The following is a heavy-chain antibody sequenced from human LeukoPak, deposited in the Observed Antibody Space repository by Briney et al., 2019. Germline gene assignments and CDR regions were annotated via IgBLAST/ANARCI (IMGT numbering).Heavy chain of an antibody. CDR3: ARAQDSSGWYQSYYFDY. V-gene: IGHV3-21*01. CDR2: ISSSSSYI. J-gene: IGHJ4*02. D-gene: IGHD6-19*01. CDR1: GFTFSSYS. Sequence: GGSLRLSCAASGFTFSSYSMNWVRQAPGKGLEWVSSISSSSSYIYYADSVKGRFTISRDNAKNSLYLQMNSLRAEDTAVYYCARAQDSSGWYQSYYFDYWGQGTLVTVSS.